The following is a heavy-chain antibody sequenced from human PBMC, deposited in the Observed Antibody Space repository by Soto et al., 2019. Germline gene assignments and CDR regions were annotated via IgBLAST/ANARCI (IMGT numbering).Heavy chain of an antibody. CDR3: ARDGGDYDFWSGYSAHYFDY. D-gene: IGHD3-3*01. J-gene: IGHJ4*02. CDR2: IIPIFGTA. V-gene: IGHV1-69*05. Sequence: ASVKVSCKASGGTFSSYAISWVRQAPGQGLEWMGGIIPIFGTANYAQKLQGRVTMTTDTSTSTAYMELRSLRSDDTAVYYCARDGGDYDFWSGYSAHYFDYWGQGTLVTVSS. CDR1: GGTFSSYA.